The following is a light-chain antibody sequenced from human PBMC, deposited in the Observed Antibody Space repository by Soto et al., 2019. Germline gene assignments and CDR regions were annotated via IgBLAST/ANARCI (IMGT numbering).Light chain of an antibody. J-gene: IGKJ4*01. CDR1: QSVSSDS. Sequence: VLTQSPATLSLSPGERATLSCRASQSVSSDSLAWYQHKLGQAPRLLIYGASTRATGIPARFSGSGSGTEFTLTISSLQPEDVATYYCQKYNSAPKTFGGGTNVDI. CDR3: QKYNSAPKT. V-gene: IGKV3D-7*01. CDR2: GAS.